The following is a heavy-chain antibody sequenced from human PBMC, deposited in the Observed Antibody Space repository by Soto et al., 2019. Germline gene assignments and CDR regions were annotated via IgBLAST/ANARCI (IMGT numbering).Heavy chain of an antibody. J-gene: IGHJ4*02. Sequence: PSETLSLTCTVSGGSISSYYWSWIRQPPGKGLEWIGYIYYSGSTNYNPSLKSRVTISVDTSKNQFSLKLSSVTAADTAVYYCARVLDFWDSYFDYWGQGTLVTVSS. V-gene: IGHV4-59*12. CDR1: GGSISSYY. D-gene: IGHD3-3*01. CDR2: IYYSGST. CDR3: ARVLDFWDSYFDY.